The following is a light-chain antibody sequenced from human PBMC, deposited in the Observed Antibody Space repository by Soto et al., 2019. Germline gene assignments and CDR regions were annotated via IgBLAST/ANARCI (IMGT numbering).Light chain of an antibody. CDR3: HQYDNLPQT. CDR2: DAS. Sequence: IQMTQSPSSLSASVGDRVTLTCQASRDIRDYLNWYQQKPGKPPKLLIYDASNLQTGVPSRFSGSGSGTDFTFTISSLQPEDIATYFCHQYDNLPQTFGPGTKVDIK. J-gene: IGKJ3*01. V-gene: IGKV1-33*01. CDR1: RDIRDY.